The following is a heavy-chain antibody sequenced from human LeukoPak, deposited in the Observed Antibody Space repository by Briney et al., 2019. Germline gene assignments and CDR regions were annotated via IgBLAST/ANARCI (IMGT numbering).Heavy chain of an antibody. CDR1: GYTFTSYY. CDR2: INPSCGST. Sequence: ASVKVSCKASGYTFTSYYMHWVRQAPGQGLEWMGIINPSCGSTSYAQKFQGRVTLTREISTSTVYMELSSLRSEDTAVYYCARSDIVLMVYARGRGYYFDYWGQGTLVTVS. D-gene: IGHD2-8*01. CDR3: ARSDIVLMVYARGRGYYFDY. J-gene: IGHJ4*02. V-gene: IGHV1-46*01.